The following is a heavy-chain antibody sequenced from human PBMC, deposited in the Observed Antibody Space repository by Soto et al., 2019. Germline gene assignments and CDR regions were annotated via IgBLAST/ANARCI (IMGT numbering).Heavy chain of an antibody. CDR3: ASEDSSSWYYFDY. Sequence: GGSLRLSCAASGFTFSSYAMHWVRQAPGKGLEWVAVISYDGSNKYYADSVKGRFTISRDNSKNTLYLQMNSLRAEDTAVYYCASEDSSSWYYFDYWGQGTLVTVSS. CDR2: ISYDGSNK. V-gene: IGHV3-30-3*01. D-gene: IGHD6-13*01. CDR1: GFTFSSYA. J-gene: IGHJ4*02.